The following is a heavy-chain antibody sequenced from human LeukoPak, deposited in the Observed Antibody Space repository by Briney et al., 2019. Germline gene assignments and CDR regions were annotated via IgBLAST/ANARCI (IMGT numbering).Heavy chain of an antibody. CDR1: GFALSSYW. J-gene: IGHJ1*01. Sequence: GGSLRLSCAASGFALSSYWMHWVRQDPGKGLVWVSRINTDGTTTVYADSVRGRFTISRDNAKNTLYLQMNSLRAEDTAVYYCARDDGVRTEYFQHWGQGTLVTVSS. CDR2: INTDGTTT. D-gene: IGHD4-17*01. CDR3: ARDDGVRTEYFQH. V-gene: IGHV3-74*01.